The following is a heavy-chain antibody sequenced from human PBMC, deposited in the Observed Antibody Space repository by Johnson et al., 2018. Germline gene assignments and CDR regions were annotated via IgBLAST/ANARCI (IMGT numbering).Heavy chain of an antibody. CDR3: ASGPCNDGLCYPTLFQD. CDR1: GFTFDDYA. V-gene: IGHV3-9*01. J-gene: IGHJ1*01. D-gene: IGHD2-8*01. Sequence: VQLLESGGGLVQPGRSLRLSCAASGFTFDDYAMHWVRQAPGKGLEWVSGISWNRGSIGYADSVKARFPISRDNSKNSLYLQMNSLRAEDTALYYCASGPCNDGLCYPTLFQDWGQGTLVTVAS. CDR2: ISWNRGSI.